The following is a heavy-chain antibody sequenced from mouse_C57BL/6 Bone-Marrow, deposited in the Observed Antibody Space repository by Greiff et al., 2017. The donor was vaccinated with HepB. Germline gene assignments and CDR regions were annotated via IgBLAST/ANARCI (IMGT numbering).Heavy chain of an antibody. CDR1: GFSLTSYG. J-gene: IGHJ3*01. CDR2: IWGVGST. V-gene: IGHV2-6*01. CDR3: VSWGYGSSSAWFAY. Sequence: VKLVESGPGLVAPSQSLSITCTVSGFSLTSYGVDWVRQSPGKGLEWLGVIWGVGSTNYNSALKSRLSISTDNSKSQVFLKMNSLQTDDTAMYYGVSWGYGSSSAWFAYWGQGTLVTVSA. D-gene: IGHD1-1*01.